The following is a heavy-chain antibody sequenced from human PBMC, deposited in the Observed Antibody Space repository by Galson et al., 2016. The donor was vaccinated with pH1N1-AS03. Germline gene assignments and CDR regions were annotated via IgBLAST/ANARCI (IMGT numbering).Heavy chain of an antibody. CDR2: VIPTLGIT. CDR1: GDTFSNYA. J-gene: IGHJ4*02. D-gene: IGHD5-24*01. Sequence: SVKVSCKASGDTFSNYAISWVRQAPGQGLEWMGGVIPTLGITKHAQNFQDRVTITADKSTSTVYLELSSLRSEDTAAYYCARQVRDGYNDYFDYWGQGILVTVSS. V-gene: IGHV1-69*10. CDR3: ARQVRDGYNDYFDY.